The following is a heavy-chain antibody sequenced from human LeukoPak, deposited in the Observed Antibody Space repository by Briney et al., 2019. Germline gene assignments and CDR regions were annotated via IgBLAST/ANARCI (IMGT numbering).Heavy chain of an antibody. J-gene: IGHJ4*02. CDR3: ARVRGAVPPY. Sequence: PGGSLSLSCAASGFTYSNYEMNWLRQAPGKGLEWVSYISSSGSTIYYADSVQGRFTISRDNAKNSLYLQMNSLRAGDTAVYYCARVRGAVPPYWGQGTPVTVSS. V-gene: IGHV3-48*03. CDR1: GFTYSNYE. D-gene: IGHD2-2*01. CDR2: ISSSGSTI.